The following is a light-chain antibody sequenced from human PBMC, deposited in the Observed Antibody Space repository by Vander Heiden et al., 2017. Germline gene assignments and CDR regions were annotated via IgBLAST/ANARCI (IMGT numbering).Light chain of an antibody. CDR3: QQYGNSPFT. CDR2: DAS. V-gene: IGKV3-20*01. J-gene: IGKJ4*01. CDR1: QSVSGSY. Sequence: DIVLTQSPGTLSLSPGERATLSCRASQSVSGSYVAWYQHKRGQAPRLLISDASNRATGTPDRFSGGGSGTEFTLTISRLEPEDFAVYFCQQYGNSPFTFGGGTEVEIK.